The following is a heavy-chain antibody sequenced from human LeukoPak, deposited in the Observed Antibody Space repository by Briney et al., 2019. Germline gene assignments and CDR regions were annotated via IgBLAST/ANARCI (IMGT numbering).Heavy chain of an antibody. V-gene: IGHV4-38-2*02. CDR2: IYHSGST. D-gene: IGHD1-26*01. CDR3: ARERYSGSYYY. CDR1: GYSISSGYY. Sequence: SETLSLTCTVSGYSISSGYYWCWIRQPPGKGLEWIGSIYHSGSTYYNPSLKRRVTISVDTSKNQFSLKLSSVTAADTAVYYCARERYSGSYYYWGQGTLVTVSS. J-gene: IGHJ4*02.